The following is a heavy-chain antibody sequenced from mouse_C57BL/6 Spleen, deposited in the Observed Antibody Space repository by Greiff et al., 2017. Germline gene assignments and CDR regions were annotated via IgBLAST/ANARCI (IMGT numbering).Heavy chain of an antibody. CDR2: FSPGDGDT. Sequence: QVQLKESGPELVKPGASVKISCKASGYAFSSSWMNWVKQRPGKGLEWIGRFSPGDGDTNYTGKFKGQATLTADKSSSTAYMQLSSLTSEDSAVYFCASPMTTVVATRGYYCDYWGQGTTLTVSS. D-gene: IGHD1-1*01. V-gene: IGHV1-82*01. CDR1: GYAFSSSW. J-gene: IGHJ2*01. CDR3: ASPMTTVVATRGYYCDY.